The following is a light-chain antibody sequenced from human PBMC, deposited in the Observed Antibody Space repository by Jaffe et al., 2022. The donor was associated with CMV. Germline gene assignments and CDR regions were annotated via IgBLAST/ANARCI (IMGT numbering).Light chain of an antibody. Sequence: EIVMTQSPATLSVSPGERVTLSCRASESISNKLAWYQQKPGQAPRLLIYGASTRAGDIPARFSGTGSGTEFTLTITSLQSDDFAIYYCQQYNDWPPWTFGRGTKVEV. V-gene: IGKV3-15*01. CDR3: QQYNDWPPWT. CDR2: GAS. J-gene: IGKJ1*01. CDR1: ESISNK.